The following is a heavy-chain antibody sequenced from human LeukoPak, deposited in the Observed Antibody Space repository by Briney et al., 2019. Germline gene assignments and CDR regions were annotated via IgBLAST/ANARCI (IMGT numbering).Heavy chain of an antibody. CDR2: IYYSGST. D-gene: IGHD1-20*01. J-gene: IGHJ4*02. CDR1: GGSITNYY. Sequence: SETLSLTCTVSGGSITNYYWSWIRQPPGKGLEWIGYIYYSGSTNYNPSLKSRVTISVDTSKNQFSLKLSSVTAADTAVYYCARGCITASWCMVDWGQGTLVTVSS. V-gene: IGHV4-59*01. CDR3: ARGCITASWCMVD.